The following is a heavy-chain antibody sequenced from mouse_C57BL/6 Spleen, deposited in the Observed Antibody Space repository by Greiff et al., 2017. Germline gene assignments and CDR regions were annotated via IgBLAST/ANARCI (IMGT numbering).Heavy chain of an antibody. Sequence: VQLQQSGAELVKPGASVTISCKASGYAFSSYWLNWVKQRPGKGLECIGQLDPGDGDTNYNGQFKGKATLTADKSSSTAYMQRSRLTAEASAVYFSARQLNLGDYYAMDYGGQGTSVTVSS. CDR1: GYAFSSYW. D-gene: IGHD3-2*02. CDR2: LDPGDGDT. J-gene: IGHJ4*01. CDR3: ARQLNLGDYYAMDY. V-gene: IGHV1-80*01.